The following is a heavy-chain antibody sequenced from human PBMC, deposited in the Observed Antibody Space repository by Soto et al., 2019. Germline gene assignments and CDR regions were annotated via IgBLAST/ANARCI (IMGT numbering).Heavy chain of an antibody. Sequence: EVQLLESGGGLVQPGGSMRLSCAASGLTFSNNAMNWVRQAPGKGLEWVSVISGSGDSTYYEDSVKGGFTISRDNTKNTLYLQMDSPRVDDTAVYYCAKRIGVIVQYGLDVWGQGTTVIVSS. CDR2: ISGSGDST. V-gene: IGHV3-23*01. D-gene: IGHD2-21*01. CDR1: GLTFSNNA. CDR3: AKRIGVIVQYGLDV. J-gene: IGHJ6*02.